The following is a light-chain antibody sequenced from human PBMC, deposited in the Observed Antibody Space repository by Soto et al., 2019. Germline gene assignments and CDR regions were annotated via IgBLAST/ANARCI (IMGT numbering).Light chain of an antibody. J-gene: IGKJ1*01. V-gene: IGKV1-27*01. CDR1: QGIGTA. Sequence: DIQMTQYPYSLSASVGDRVTITCRPSQGIGTALAWYQQKPGAVPKLLVHTASTLQSGVPSRFSGSGSGTDFTLTISSLQPEDVATYYCQKYDRAPTFGPGTKVDNK. CDR2: TAS. CDR3: QKYDRAPT.